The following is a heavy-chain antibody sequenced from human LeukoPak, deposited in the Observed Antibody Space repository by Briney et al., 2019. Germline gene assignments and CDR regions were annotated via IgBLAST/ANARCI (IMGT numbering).Heavy chain of an antibody. CDR3: ARAAVRQWETYYYYYYMDV. D-gene: IGHD1-26*01. CDR1: GFTVSSNY. J-gene: IGHJ6*03. V-gene: IGHV3-53*01. CDR2: IYSGGST. Sequence: GGSLRLSCAASGFTVSSNYMSWVRQAPGKGLEWVSVIYSGGSTYYADSVKGRFTISRDNTKTSLYLQMNTLRAEDTAVYYCARAAVRQWETYYYYYYMDVWGKGTTVTVSS.